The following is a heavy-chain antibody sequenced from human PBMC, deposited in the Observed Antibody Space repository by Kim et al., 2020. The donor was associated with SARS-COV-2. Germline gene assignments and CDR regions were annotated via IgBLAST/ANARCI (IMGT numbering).Heavy chain of an antibody. D-gene: IGHD2-21*01. CDR3: ARGVRGHIVVVIAIRYYYGMDV. J-gene: IGHJ6*02. CDR2: MNPNSGNT. V-gene: IGHV1-8*01. CDR1: GYTFTSYD. Sequence: ASVKFSCKASGYTFTSYDINWVRQATGQGLEWMGWMNPNSGNTGYAQKFQGRVTMTRNTSISTAYMELSSLRSEDTAVYYCARGVRGHIVVVIAIRYYYGMDVWGQGTTVTVSS.